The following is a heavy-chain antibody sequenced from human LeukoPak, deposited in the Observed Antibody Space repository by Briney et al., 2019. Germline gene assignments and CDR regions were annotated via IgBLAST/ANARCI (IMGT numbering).Heavy chain of an antibody. Sequence: GGSLRLSCAASGFTFSSYAMSWVRQAPWKGLEWVSAISGSGGSTYYADSVKGRFTISRDNAKNSLYLQMNSLRDDDTAVYYCARERFGDFDYGGQGTLVTVSS. J-gene: IGHJ4*02. CDR3: ARERFGDFDY. CDR1: GFTFSSYA. D-gene: IGHD3-10*01. CDR2: ISGSGGST. V-gene: IGHV3-23*01.